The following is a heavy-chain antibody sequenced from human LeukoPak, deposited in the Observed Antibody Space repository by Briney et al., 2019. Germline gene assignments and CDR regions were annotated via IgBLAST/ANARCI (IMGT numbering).Heavy chain of an antibody. Sequence: SQTLSLTCVISGDSVSSNSAAWNWIRQSPSRGLEWLGRTYYRSKWYNDYAVSVKSRITINPDTSKNQFSLQLNSVTPEDTAVYYCARDLEYSSSYGYYYYMDVWGKGTTVTVSS. V-gene: IGHV6-1*01. CDR3: ARDLEYSSSYGYYYYMDV. D-gene: IGHD6-6*01. CDR2: TYYRSKWYN. CDR1: GDSVSSNSAA. J-gene: IGHJ6*03.